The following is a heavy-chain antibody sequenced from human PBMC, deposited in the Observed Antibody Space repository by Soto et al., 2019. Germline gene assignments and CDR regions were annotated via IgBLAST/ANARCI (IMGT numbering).Heavy chain of an antibody. CDR2: INQNGGAM. CDR1: GFTFCNYW. J-gene: IGHJ4*02. V-gene: IGHV3-7*01. D-gene: IGHD1-1*01. Sequence: GGSLRLSCAASGFTFCNYWMTWVRQAPGKGLEWVASINQNGGAMHYVDSVKGRFTVSRDNPKNSLYLQVNGLRAEDTAVFYCARVWNDGRFDYWGQGTLVTVSS. CDR3: ARVWNDGRFDY.